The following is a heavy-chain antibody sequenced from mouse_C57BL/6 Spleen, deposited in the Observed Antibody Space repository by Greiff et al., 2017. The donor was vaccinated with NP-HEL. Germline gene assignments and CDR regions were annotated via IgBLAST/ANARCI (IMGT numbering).Heavy chain of an antibody. Sequence: VQLKESGGGLVKPGGSLKLSCAASGFTFSDYGMHWVRQAQEKGLEWVAYISSGSSTIYYADTVKGRFTISSDNAKNTLFLQMISLRSEDTAMYYSARRYYSTSMDYWGQGTSVTVSA. D-gene: IGHD2-5*01. CDR2: ISSGSSTI. CDR3: ARRYYSTSMDY. J-gene: IGHJ4*01. CDR1: GFTFSDYG. V-gene: IGHV5-17*01.